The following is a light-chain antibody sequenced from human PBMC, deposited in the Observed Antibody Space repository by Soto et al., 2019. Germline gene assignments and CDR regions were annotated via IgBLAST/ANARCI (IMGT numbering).Light chain of an antibody. J-gene: IGLJ7*01. Sequence: QSALTQPASVSGSPGQSFTISCTGTSSDVGGYNYVSWYQQHPGKAPKLMIYNVSNRPSGVSNRFSGSKSGNTASLTISGLQAEDEADYYCSSYTNSNAAVFGGGTQLTVL. CDR2: NVS. CDR1: SSDVGGYNY. V-gene: IGLV2-14*01. CDR3: SSYTNSNAAV.